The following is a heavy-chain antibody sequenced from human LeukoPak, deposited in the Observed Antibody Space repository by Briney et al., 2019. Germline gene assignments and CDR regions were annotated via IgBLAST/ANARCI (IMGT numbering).Heavy chain of an antibody. V-gene: IGHV1-58*02. J-gene: IGHJ5*02. CDR1: GFTFTSSA. CDR3: AADPKGSSGWYMDNWFDP. CDR2: IVAGSGNT. D-gene: IGHD6-19*01. Sequence: SVKVSCKASGFTFTSSAMQWVRQARGQRLEWIGWIVAGSGNTNYAQKFQERVTITRDMSTSTAYMELSSLRSEDTAVYYCAADPKGSSGWYMDNWFDPWGQGTLVTVSS.